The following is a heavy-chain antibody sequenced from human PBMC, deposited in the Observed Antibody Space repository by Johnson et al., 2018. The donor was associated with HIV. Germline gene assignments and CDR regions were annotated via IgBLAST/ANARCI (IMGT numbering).Heavy chain of an antibody. CDR2: ISSSGRTI. CDR3: AREEGTDILTRGDAFDI. J-gene: IGHJ3*02. CDR1: GFIFSDYY. V-gene: IGHV3-11*04. D-gene: IGHD3-9*01. Sequence: QVQLVESGGDLVKPGGSLRLSCAASGFIFSDYYMTWIRQAPGKGLESISYISSSGRTIYYADSVKGRFTMSRDNATKSLYLQMNSLRAEDTAVYYCAREEGTDILTRGDAFDIWGQGTMVTVSS.